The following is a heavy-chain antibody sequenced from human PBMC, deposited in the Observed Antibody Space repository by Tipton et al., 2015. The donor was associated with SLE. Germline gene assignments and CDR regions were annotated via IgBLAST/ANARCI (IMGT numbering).Heavy chain of an antibody. Sequence: TLSLTCTVSGGSISSDRYFWSWIRQPAGKGLEWIGRICASGATNYNPSFKSRLTISIDTSKNYFSLNLSSVTAADTAVYFCARTQYTFGGVIAPFDYWGQGTLVTVSS. V-gene: IGHV4-61*02. CDR2: ICASGAT. CDR1: GGSISSDRYF. CDR3: ARTQYTFGGVIAPFDY. D-gene: IGHD3-16*02. J-gene: IGHJ4*02.